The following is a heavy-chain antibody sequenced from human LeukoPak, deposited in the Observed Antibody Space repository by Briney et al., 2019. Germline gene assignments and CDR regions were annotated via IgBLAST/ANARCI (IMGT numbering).Heavy chain of an antibody. V-gene: IGHV4-39*01. J-gene: IGHJ5*02. CDR2: VYYSGST. CDR3: ARPGMWWWSWFDP. CDR1: GYSISSSSYY. D-gene: IGHD2-21*01. Sequence: SETLSLTCTVAGYSISSSSYYWGWIRQPPEKGLEWIGSVYYSGSTYYDPSLKSRVTISVDTSKNQFSLELSSVTAADTAVYYCARPGMWWWSWFDPWGQGTLVTVSS.